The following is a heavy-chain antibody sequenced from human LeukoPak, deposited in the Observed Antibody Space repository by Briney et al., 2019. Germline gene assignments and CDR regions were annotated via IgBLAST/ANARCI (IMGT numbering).Heavy chain of an antibody. CDR3: ARDPRVNVGNFDY. D-gene: IGHD3-10*01. V-gene: IGHV3-30-3*01. J-gene: IGHJ4*02. Sequence: GGSLRLSCVASGFTFSNYPMHWVRQAPGKGLEWVAVLSYDGSNKYYADSVKGRFTISRDKSKNTLYLQMNSLRAEDTAVYYCARDPRVNVGNFDYWGQGTLVTVSS. CDR2: LSYDGSNK. CDR1: GFTFSNYP.